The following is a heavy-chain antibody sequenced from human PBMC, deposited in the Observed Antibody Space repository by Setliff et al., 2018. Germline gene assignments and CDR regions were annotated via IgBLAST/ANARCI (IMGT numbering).Heavy chain of an antibody. CDR2: INADNGNT. Sequence: ASVKVSCKASGYTFTKYLLHWVRQAPGQRFEWMGWINADNGNTKYSQNFQGRVTITRDTSASTAYMALSSLRSEDTAVYYCASPLVDYGSSGTELWGQGTLVTV. CDR3: ASPLVDYGSSGTEL. CDR1: GYTFTKYL. V-gene: IGHV1-3*01. D-gene: IGHD3-22*01. J-gene: IGHJ4*02.